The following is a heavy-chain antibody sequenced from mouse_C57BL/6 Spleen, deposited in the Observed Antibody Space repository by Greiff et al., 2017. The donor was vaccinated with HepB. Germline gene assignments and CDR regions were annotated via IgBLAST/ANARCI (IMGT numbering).Heavy chain of an antibody. Sequence: QVQLQQSGAELVMPGASVKLSCKASGYTFTSYWMHWVKQRPGQGLEWIGEIDPSDSYTNYNQKFKGKSTLTVDKSSSTAYMQLSSLTSEDSAVYSCARSFYYSNYGYAMDYWGQGTSVTVAS. D-gene: IGHD2-5*01. CDR2: IDPSDSYT. CDR1: GYTFTSYW. V-gene: IGHV1-69*01. J-gene: IGHJ4*01. CDR3: ARSFYYSNYGYAMDY.